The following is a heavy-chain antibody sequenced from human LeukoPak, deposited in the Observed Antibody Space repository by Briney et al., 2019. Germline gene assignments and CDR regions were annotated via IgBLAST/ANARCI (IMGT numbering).Heavy chain of an antibody. J-gene: IGHJ3*02. CDR3: ARDIVNGYDQGAFDI. D-gene: IGHD5-12*01. CDR1: GYTFTGYY. V-gene: IGHV1-2*02. CDR2: INPNSGGT. Sequence: GASVKVSCKASGYTFTGYYMHWVRQAPGQGLEWMGWINPNSGGTNYAQKFQGRVTMTRDTSISTAYMELSRLRSDDTAVYYCARDIVNGYDQGAFDIWGQGTMVTVSS.